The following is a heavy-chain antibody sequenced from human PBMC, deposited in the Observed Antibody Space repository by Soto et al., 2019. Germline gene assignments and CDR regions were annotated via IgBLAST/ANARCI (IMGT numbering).Heavy chain of an antibody. Sequence: GGSLRLSCAASGFTFTNYAMSWVRQAPGKGLEWVSTISASGGSTYYVDSVKGRFSISRDNSKNTLYMQMSSLRAEDTAVYFCAKDQHSQAHDYWGQGTLVTVSS. D-gene: IGHD3-3*02. CDR1: GFTFTNYA. CDR3: AKDQHSQAHDY. CDR2: ISASGGST. V-gene: IGHV3-23*01. J-gene: IGHJ4*02.